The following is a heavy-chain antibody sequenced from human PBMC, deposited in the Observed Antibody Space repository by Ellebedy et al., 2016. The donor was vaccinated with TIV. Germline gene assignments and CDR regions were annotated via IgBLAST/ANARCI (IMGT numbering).Heavy chain of an antibody. V-gene: IGHV1-46*01. CDR1: GYTFSRYY. J-gene: IGHJ4*02. Sequence: ASVKVSCXASGYTFSRYYIHWVRQAPGQGLEWMGLVNPTSDYTSYAQKFQDRVTMTRDTSTSTVYMELSSLRSEDAAVYYCTREKSGGNFDYWGQGTLVTVSS. CDR3: TREKSGGNFDY. CDR2: VNPTSDYT. D-gene: IGHD3-16*01.